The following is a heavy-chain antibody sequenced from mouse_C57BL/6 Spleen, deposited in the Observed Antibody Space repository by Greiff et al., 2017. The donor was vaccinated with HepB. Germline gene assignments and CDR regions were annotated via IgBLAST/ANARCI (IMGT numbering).Heavy chain of an antibody. J-gene: IGHJ3*01. CDR2: IYPGDGDT. V-gene: IGHV1-82*01. D-gene: IGHD2-4*01. Sequence: VQLQQSGPELVKPGASVKISCKASGYAFSSSWMNWVKQRPGKGLEWIGRIYPGDGDTNYNRKFKGKATLTADKSSSTAYMQLSSLTSEDSAVYFCARGNYDYDEAYWGQGTLVTVSA. CDR1: GYAFSSSW. CDR3: ARGNYDYDEAY.